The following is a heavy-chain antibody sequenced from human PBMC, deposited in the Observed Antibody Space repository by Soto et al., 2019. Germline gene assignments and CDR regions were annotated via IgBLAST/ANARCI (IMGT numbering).Heavy chain of an antibody. J-gene: IGHJ4*02. CDR2: IKSKTDGGTT. Sequence: EVQLVESGGDLVKPGGSLRLSCAASEFTFTYAWMSWVRQAPGKGLEWVGRIKSKTDGGTTDYAAPVKGRFTISRDESKNPLYLQMNSLKTEDTAFYYCTSLYYGHWGQGTLVTVSS. V-gene: IGHV3-15*01. CDR1: EFTFTYAW. D-gene: IGHD3-16*02. CDR3: TSLYYGH.